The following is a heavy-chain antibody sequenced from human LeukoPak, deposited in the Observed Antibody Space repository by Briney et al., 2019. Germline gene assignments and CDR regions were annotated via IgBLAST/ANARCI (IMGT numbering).Heavy chain of an antibody. CDR2: ILPIFGTA. D-gene: IGHD3/OR15-3a*01. J-gene: IGHJ6*03. V-gene: IGHV1-69*05. Sequence: GASVKVSCKASGGTFSSYAISWVRQAPGQGLEWMGWILPIFGTANYAQKFQGRVTITTDESTSPAYLGLSSLTSEDTAVYYCARNNLDAYYYYMDVWGKGTTVTVSS. CDR1: GGTFSSYA. CDR3: ARNNLDAYYYYMDV.